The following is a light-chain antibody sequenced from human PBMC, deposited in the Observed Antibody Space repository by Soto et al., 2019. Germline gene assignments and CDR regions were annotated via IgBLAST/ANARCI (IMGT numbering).Light chain of an antibody. Sequence: QSALTQPPSASGSPGQSVTISCTGTSSDVGGYDYVSWYQQHPGKAPKLMIYEVTIRPSGVSDRFSGSKSGNTASQTVSGLQAEDEADYYCSSYTGGNPSYVFGTGTKVTVL. CDR3: SSYTGGNPSYV. V-gene: IGLV2-8*01. CDR2: EVT. J-gene: IGLJ1*01. CDR1: SSDVGGYDY.